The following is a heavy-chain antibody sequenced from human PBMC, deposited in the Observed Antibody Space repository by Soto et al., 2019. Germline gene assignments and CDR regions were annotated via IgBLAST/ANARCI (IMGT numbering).Heavy chain of an antibody. D-gene: IGHD2-15*01. Sequence: EVQLLESGGGLVQPGGSLRLSFAASGFTFSSYAMSWVRQAPGKGLEWVSGISGSGGSTYYADSVKGRFTVSRDNSKNTLYLQMNNLGAEDTAIYYCALSEVRVVVRWGFWGQGTLVTVSS. CDR1: GFTFSSYA. V-gene: IGHV3-23*01. CDR2: ISGSGGST. CDR3: ALSEVRVVVRWGF. J-gene: IGHJ4*02.